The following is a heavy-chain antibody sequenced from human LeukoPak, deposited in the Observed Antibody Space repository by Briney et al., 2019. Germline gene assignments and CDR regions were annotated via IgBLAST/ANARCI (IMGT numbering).Heavy chain of an antibody. Sequence: PGGSLRLSCAASGFTASSNYMSWVRQAPGKGLEWVSVIYSGGSTYYADSVKGRFTISRDNSKNTLYLQMNSLRAEDTAVYYCARDFRNYYAPGYYYYYGMDVWGQGTTVTVSS. CDR2: IYSGGST. CDR1: GFTASSNY. D-gene: IGHD3-10*01. V-gene: IGHV3-53*01. CDR3: ARDFRNYYAPGYYYYYGMDV. J-gene: IGHJ6*02.